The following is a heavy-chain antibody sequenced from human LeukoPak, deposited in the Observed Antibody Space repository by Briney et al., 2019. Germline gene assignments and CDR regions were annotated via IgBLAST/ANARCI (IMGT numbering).Heavy chain of an antibody. CDR1: GYTLTELS. V-gene: IGHV1-24*01. CDR2: FDPEDGET. J-gene: IGHJ6*03. D-gene: IGHD3-9*01. Sequence: ASVKVSCKVSGYTLTELSMHWVRQAPGKGLEWMGGFDPEDGETIYAQKFQGRVTMTEDTSTDTAYMELSRLRSDDTAVYYCARALLTGSYYYYYMDVWGKGTTVTVSS. CDR3: ARALLTGSYYYYYMDV.